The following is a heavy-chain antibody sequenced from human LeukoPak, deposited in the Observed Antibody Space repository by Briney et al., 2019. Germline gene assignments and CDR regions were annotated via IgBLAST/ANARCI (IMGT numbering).Heavy chain of an antibody. V-gene: IGHV4-4*07. J-gene: IGHJ4*02. Sequence: SETLSLTCNVSGGCISGYYWNWIRQPAGKGLEWIGRIYSSGSTNYSPSLKSRVTMSVDMSKNQVSLKLSSVTAADTAVYYCARVGNSYYFDYWGQGTLVTVSS. CDR1: GGCISGYY. CDR3: ARVGNSYYFDY. CDR2: IYSSGST.